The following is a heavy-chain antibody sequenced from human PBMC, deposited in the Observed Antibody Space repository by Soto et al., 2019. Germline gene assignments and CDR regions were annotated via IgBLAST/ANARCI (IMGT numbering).Heavy chain of an antibody. CDR2: INPNSGGT. V-gene: IGHV1-2*04. J-gene: IGHJ6*02. D-gene: IGHD1-26*01. CDR1: GYTFTGYY. Sequence: ASVKVSCKASGYTFTGYYMHWVRQAPGQGLEWMGWINPNSGGTNYAQKFQGWVTMTRDTSISTACMELSRLRSDDTAVYYCARERIVGATTHYYYGMDVWGQGTTVTVSS. CDR3: ARERIVGATTHYYYGMDV.